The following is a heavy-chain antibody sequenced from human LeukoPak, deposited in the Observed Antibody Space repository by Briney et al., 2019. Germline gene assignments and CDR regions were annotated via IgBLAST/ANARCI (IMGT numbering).Heavy chain of an antibody. CDR1: GGTFGSHT. Sequence: SVKVSCKASGGTFGSHTFNWARQAPGQGLEWMGGITPIYGTRDYAQSFQGRVTISADESTSTAYIELSSLRPDDTAVYYCAREANFYYYMDVWGKGTTVTVSS. CDR3: AREANFYYYMDV. CDR2: ITPIYGTR. V-gene: IGHV1-69*01. D-gene: IGHD1-1*01. J-gene: IGHJ6*03.